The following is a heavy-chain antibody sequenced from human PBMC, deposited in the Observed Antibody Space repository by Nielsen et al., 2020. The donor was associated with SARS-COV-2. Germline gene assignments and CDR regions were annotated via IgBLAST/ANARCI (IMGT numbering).Heavy chain of an antibody. Sequence: REAPGKGLEWIGYIYYSGSTYYNPSLKSRVTISVDTSKNQFSLKLSSVTAADTAVYYCARRSSPYYYGMDVWGQGTTVTVSS. D-gene: IGHD6-13*01. CDR2: IYYSGST. J-gene: IGHJ6*02. CDR3: ARRSSPYYYGMDV. V-gene: IGHV4-30-4*01.